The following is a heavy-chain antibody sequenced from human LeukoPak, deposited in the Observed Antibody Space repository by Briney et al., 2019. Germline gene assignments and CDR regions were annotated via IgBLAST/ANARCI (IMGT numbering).Heavy chain of an antibody. CDR1: GFTFSNFG. V-gene: IGHV3-23*01. Sequence: GGSLRLSCAASGFTFSNFGMAWVRQAPGKGLEWVSAIDASGRNTHYAGSVKGRFSISRDNSKNTLILQMNSLRVEDTAVYYCAKGGSGYSYGTLGYWGQGTLVTVSS. CDR3: AKGGSGYSYGTLGY. J-gene: IGHJ4*02. D-gene: IGHD5-18*01. CDR2: IDASGRNT.